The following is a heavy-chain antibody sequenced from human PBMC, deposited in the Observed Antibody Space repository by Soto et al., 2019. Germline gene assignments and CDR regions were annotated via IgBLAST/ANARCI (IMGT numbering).Heavy chain of an antibody. CDR2: IIPIFGTP. V-gene: IGHV1-69*01. D-gene: IGHD3-10*01. CDR1: GGIFNTYA. CDR3: ARDRDYNCAGNYYDRIDF. Sequence: QGQLVQSGPEGKEPGSSVKLTCKVSGGIFNTYAISWLRQAPGQGLEWMGGIIPIFGTPNYAQRFQGGGTITADESTSAAYMELSRLRSDDTAVYYCARDRDYNCAGNYYDRIDFWGQGTLVSVSS. J-gene: IGHJ4*02.